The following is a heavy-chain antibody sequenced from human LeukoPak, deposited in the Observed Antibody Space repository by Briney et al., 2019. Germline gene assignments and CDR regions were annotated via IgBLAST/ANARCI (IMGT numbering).Heavy chain of an antibody. Sequence: SQTLSLTCAISGDSVSSNSAAWNWIRQSPSRGLEWLGRTYYRSKWYNDYAVSVKSRITINPDTSKNQFSLKLSSVTAADTAVYYCARKSTYYYDSSGYYPFDYWGQGTLVTVSS. CDR3: ARKSTYYYDSSGYYPFDY. V-gene: IGHV6-1*01. J-gene: IGHJ4*02. D-gene: IGHD3-22*01. CDR2: TYYRSKWYN. CDR1: GDSVSSNSAA.